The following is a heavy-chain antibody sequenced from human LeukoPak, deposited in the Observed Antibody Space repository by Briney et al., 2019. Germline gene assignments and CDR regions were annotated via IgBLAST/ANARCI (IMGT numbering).Heavy chain of an antibody. CDR1: GFTFSNAW. J-gene: IGHJ4*02. V-gene: IGHV3-15*01. D-gene: IGHD2-2*01. Sequence: GGSPRLSCAASGFTFSNAWMSWVRQAPGKGLEWVGRIKSKTDGGTTDYAAPVKGRFTISRDDSKNTLYLQMNSLKTEDTAVYYCTTAQPPDYYFDYWGQGTLVTASS. CDR3: TTAQPPDYYFDY. CDR2: IKSKTDGGTT.